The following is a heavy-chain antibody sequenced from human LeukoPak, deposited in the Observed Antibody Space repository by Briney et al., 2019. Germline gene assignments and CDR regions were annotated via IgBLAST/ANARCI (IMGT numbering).Heavy chain of an antibody. CDR3: ASSIVVVPAASVFGWFDP. Sequence: GASVKVSCKASGGTFSSYAISWVRQAPGQGLEWMGGIIPIFGTANYAQKFQGRVTITTDESTSTAYMELSSLRSEDTAVYYCASSIVVVPAASVFGWFDPWGQGTLVTVSS. V-gene: IGHV1-69*05. J-gene: IGHJ5*02. CDR1: GGTFSSYA. D-gene: IGHD2-2*01. CDR2: IIPIFGTA.